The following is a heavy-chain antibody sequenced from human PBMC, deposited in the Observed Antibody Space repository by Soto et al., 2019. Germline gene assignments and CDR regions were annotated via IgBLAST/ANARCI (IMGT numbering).Heavy chain of an antibody. CDR3: ARVWLFGVGYYYYGMDV. Sequence: SETLSLTCAVYGGSFSGYYWSWIRQPPGKGLEWIGEINHSGSTNYNPSLKSRVTISVDTSKNQFSLKLSSVTAADTAVYYCARVWLFGVGYYYYGMDVWGQGTTVPVSS. CDR2: INHSGST. D-gene: IGHD3-10*02. J-gene: IGHJ6*02. V-gene: IGHV4-34*01. CDR1: GGSFSGYY.